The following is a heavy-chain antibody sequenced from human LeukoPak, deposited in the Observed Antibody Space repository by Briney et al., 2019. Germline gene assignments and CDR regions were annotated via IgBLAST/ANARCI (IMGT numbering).Heavy chain of an antibody. Sequence: ASVKASCKASGYTFTSYDINWVRQATGQGLEWMGWMNPNSGNTGYAQKFQGRVTMTRNTSISTAYMELSSLRSEDTAVYYCARVGGSSPYFDYWGQGTLVTVSS. CDR1: GYTFTSYD. CDR2: MNPNSGNT. D-gene: IGHD1-26*01. J-gene: IGHJ4*02. CDR3: ARVGGSSPYFDY. V-gene: IGHV1-8*01.